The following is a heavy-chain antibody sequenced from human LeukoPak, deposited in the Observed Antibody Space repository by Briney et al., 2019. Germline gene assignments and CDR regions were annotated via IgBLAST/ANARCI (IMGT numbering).Heavy chain of an antibody. CDR2: INTKGET. J-gene: IGHJ4*02. CDR1: GVSMSAYQ. V-gene: IGHV4-4*09. CDR3: ATSNDAKIAPFDH. Sequence: SETLSLTCTVSGVSMSAYQGSWVRQSPEKGLEWSGCINTKGETSYNPSLKSRVTTSVDTSKSQFSLRLTSVTAADTAVYYCATSNDAKIAPFDHWGQGAPVTVSS. D-gene: IGHD2-21*01.